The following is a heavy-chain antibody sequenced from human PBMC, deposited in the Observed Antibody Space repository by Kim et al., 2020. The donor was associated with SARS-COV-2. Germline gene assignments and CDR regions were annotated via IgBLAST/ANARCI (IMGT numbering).Heavy chain of an antibody. Sequence: SETLSLTCTVSGGSISGYFWNWIRQPPGKGLEWIGYLTDSGSPNYNPSLKSRVTILGDTSKNQFSLKLNSVTAADTAVYYCARRGFFDLWGRGTLATVSS. J-gene: IGHJ2*01. CDR3: ARRGFFDL. CDR2: LTDSGSP. V-gene: IGHV4-59*13. CDR1: GGSISGYF.